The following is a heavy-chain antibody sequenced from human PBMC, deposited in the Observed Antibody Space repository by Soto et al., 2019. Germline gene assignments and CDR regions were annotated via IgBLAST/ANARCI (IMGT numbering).Heavy chain of an antibody. V-gene: IGHV1-18*01. J-gene: IGHJ4*02. CDR2: IVADSGNT. D-gene: IGHD3-10*01. Sequence: QVQLMQSGAEVTKPGASVRLSCKTSGYTFNTYGLSWVRQAPGQGLEWIGWIVADSGNTIYAQKFQGRGSLNTDTSTTTADMELRSLRSDDSALYFCARVAGYGSGSRHFDNWGQGTLVTVSS. CDR3: ARVAGYGSGSRHFDN. CDR1: GYTFNTYG.